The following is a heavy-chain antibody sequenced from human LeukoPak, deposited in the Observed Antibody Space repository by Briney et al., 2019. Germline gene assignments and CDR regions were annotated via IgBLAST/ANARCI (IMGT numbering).Heavy chain of an antibody. Sequence: PSETLSLTCTVSGGSVTSGNYYWNWIRQPAGKVLEWIGRIYTNGGASYNPSLKSRVTISIDASKNQFSLKLRSVTAADTAVYYCAREPPGYWGQGILVTVSS. CDR1: GGSVTSGNYY. CDR3: AREPPGY. CDR2: IYTNGGA. V-gene: IGHV4-61*02. J-gene: IGHJ4*02.